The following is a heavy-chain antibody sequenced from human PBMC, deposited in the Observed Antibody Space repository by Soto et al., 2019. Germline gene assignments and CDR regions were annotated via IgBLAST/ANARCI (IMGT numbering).Heavy chain of an antibody. CDR1: GYTVSSIY. CDR2: IYSGGST. D-gene: IGHD6-19*01. Sequence: EVQLVESGGGLVQPGGSLRLSCAASGYTVSSIYMSWVRQAPGKGLEWVSVIYSGGSTYYADSVKGRFTISRDNSKNTLYLQMNSLRAEDTAVYYCARDRPYSSGWYHDYWGQGTLVTVSS. CDR3: ARDRPYSSGWYHDY. V-gene: IGHV3-66*01. J-gene: IGHJ4*02.